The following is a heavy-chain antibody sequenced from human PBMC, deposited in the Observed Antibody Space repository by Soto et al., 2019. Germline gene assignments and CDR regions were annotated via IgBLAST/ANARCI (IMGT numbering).Heavy chain of an antibody. Sequence: ASVKVSCKASGYTFNTYSISWVRQAPGQGLEWMGWISGYNGDTHYAQKFQGRVTMTTDTSTSTAYMELRSLRSDDTAMYYCARENVLSYVDTAMVDYFDYWGQGTLVTVSS. D-gene: IGHD5-18*01. V-gene: IGHV1-18*01. CDR3: ARENVLSYVDTAMVDYFDY. CDR2: ISGYNGDT. J-gene: IGHJ4*02. CDR1: GYTFNTYS.